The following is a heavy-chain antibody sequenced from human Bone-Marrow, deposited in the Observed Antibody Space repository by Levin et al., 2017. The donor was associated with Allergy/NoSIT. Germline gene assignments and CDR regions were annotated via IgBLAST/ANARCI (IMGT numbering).Heavy chain of an antibody. CDR1: GFPFRNYW. CDR2: IKQDGNQI. CDR3: ARLLVSSSWFFDY. D-gene: IGHD6-13*01. Sequence: LSLTCAASGFPFRNYWMSWVRQAPGKGLEWVANIKQDGNQIYSVDSVKGRFTISRDNAKNSLYLQMNSLRVEDTAVYYCARLLVSSSWFFDYWGQGTLVTVSS. J-gene: IGHJ4*02. V-gene: IGHV3-7*01.